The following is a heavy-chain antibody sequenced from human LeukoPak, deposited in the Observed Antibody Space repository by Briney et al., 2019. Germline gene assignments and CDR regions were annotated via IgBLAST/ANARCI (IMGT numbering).Heavy chain of an antibody. J-gene: IGHJ4*02. D-gene: IGHD5-12*01. V-gene: IGHV3-30*03. CDR3: ARDKGGSEDY. CDR2: ISYDGRNE. Sequence: GGSLRLSCAASGFSFNTYGMHWVRQAPGRGLEWVAVISYDGRNEYYADSVKGRFTISRDNAKNSLSLQMTSLRAEDTAVYYCARDKGGSEDYWGQGTLVTVSS. CDR1: GFSFNTYG.